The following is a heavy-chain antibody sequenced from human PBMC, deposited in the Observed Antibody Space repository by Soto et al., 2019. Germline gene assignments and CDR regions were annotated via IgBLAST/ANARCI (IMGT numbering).Heavy chain of an antibody. CDR2: ISSSSSYI. V-gene: IGHV3-21*01. D-gene: IGHD4-17*01. J-gene: IGHJ4*02. Sequence: GGSLRLSCAASGFTFSSYSMNWVRQAPGKGLEWVSSISSSSSYIYYADSVKGRFTISRDNAKNSLYLQMNSLRAEDTAVYYCARAGNGDFLDFDYWGQGTLVTVSS. CDR1: GFTFSSYS. CDR3: ARAGNGDFLDFDY.